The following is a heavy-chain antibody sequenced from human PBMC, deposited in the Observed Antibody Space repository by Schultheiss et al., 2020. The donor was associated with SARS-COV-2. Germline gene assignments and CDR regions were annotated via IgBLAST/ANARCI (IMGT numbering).Heavy chain of an antibody. CDR2: ISSTGRNI. D-gene: IGHD1-26*01. J-gene: IGHJ5*02. CDR3: VRDSGSYSDLSWFDP. CDR1: GFTFSSYW. Sequence: GGSLRLSCAASGFTFSSYWMHWVRQAPGKGLEWVSSISSTGRNIFYADSMKGRFTVSRDNAKKSLYLQMDRLRAEDTAVYYCVRDSGSYSDLSWFDPWGHGTLVTVSS. V-gene: IGHV3-21*01.